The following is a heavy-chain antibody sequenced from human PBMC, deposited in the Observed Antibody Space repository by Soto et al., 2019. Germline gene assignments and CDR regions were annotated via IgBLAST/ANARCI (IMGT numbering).Heavy chain of an antibody. D-gene: IGHD1-26*01. CDR3: AMSLPGRGISWFDP. V-gene: IGHV3-74*01. Sequence: HPGGSLRLSCAASGFTFSSSCMHWVRQAPGKGLVWVSRVSGDGSSTNYADSVKGRFTISRDNAKNTLYLQMNSLRAEDAAVYYCAMSLPGRGISWFDPWGQGTLVTVSS. CDR1: GFTFSSSC. CDR2: VSGDGSST. J-gene: IGHJ5*02.